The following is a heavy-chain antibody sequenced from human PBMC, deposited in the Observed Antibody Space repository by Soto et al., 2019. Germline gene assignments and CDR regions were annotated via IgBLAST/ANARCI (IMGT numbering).Heavy chain of an antibody. CDR3: ARAGQYNDASGSAN. CDR2: ISVYHGNI. J-gene: IGHJ4*02. Sequence: QVQLVQSGTEVKKPGASIKVSCKASGYSFTTSGMNWVRQAPGQGLEWMGWISVYHGNINYDQKRKARVTMTINTSTNTGYWDVWILRCDDKAGYYSARAGQYNDASGSANWGQGTLVTVS. D-gene: IGHD3-3*01. CDR1: GYSFTTSG. V-gene: IGHV1-18*01.